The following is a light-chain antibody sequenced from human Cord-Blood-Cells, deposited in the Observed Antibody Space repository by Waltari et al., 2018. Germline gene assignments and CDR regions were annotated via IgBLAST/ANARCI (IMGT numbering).Light chain of an antibody. CDR1: SSDVGGYKY. CDR3: SSYTSSSTRV. CDR2: DVS. Sequence: QSALTQPASVSGSPGQSITISCTGTSSDVGGYKYVFWYQQHPGKAPKPVIYDVSNRPSGVSNRFSGSKSGNTASLTISGLQAEDEADYYCSSYTSSSTRVFGGGTKLTVL. V-gene: IGLV2-14*01. J-gene: IGLJ3*02.